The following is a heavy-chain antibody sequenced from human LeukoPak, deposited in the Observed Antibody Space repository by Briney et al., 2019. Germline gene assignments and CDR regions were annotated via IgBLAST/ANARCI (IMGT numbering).Heavy chain of an antibody. J-gene: IGHJ6*03. Sequence: ASVKVSCKASGYSFTSYDINWARQATGQGLEWMGWMNPNSGNTGYAQKFQGRVTMTKNTSITTAYMELSSLRSEDTAVYYCARALSWTTESYYYMDVWGKGTTVTVSS. CDR2: MNPNSGNT. CDR3: ARALSWTTESYYYMDV. D-gene: IGHD3/OR15-3a*01. V-gene: IGHV1-8*01. CDR1: GYSFTSYD.